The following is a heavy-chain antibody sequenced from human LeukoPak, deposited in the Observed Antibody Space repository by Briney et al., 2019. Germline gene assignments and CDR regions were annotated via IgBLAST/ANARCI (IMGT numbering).Heavy chain of an antibody. J-gene: IGHJ6*04. CDR2: ISTFGTTI. CDR3: AELGITMIRGV. Sequence: GGSLRLSCAASGFTFSDYYMSWIRQAPGKGLEWVSYISTFGTTIYYADSVKGRFTISRDNAKNSLYLQMNSLRAEDTAVYYCAELGITMIRGVWGKGTTVTISS. V-gene: IGHV3-11*04. D-gene: IGHD3-22*01. CDR1: GFTFSDYY.